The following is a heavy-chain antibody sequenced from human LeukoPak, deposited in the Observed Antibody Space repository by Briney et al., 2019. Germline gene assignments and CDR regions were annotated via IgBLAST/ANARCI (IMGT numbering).Heavy chain of an antibody. CDR1: GGTFSSYA. CDR3: ARAGEYSGSSPGYYYYYMDV. J-gene: IGHJ6*03. V-gene: IGHV1-69*05. CDR2: IIPIFGTA. D-gene: IGHD1-26*01. Sequence: GASVKVSCKASGGTFSSYAISWVRQAPGQGLEWMGGIIPIFGTANYAQKFQGRVTITTDESTSTAYMELSSLRSEDTAVYYCARAGEYSGSSPGYYYYYMDVWGKGTTVTVSS.